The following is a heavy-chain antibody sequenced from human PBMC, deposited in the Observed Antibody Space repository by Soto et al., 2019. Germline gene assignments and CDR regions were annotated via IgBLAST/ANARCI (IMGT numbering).Heavy chain of an antibody. J-gene: IGHJ3*02. D-gene: IGHD3-9*01. V-gene: IGHV4-39*07. CDR1: GGSISSSSYY. CDR3: ASYKLVSYAFDI. Sequence: SETLSLTCTVSGGSISSSSYYWGWIRQPPGKGLEWIGSIYYSGSTYYNPSLKSRVTISVDTSKNQFSLKLSSVTAADTAVYYCASYKLVSYAFDIWGQGTMVTVSS. CDR2: IYYSGST.